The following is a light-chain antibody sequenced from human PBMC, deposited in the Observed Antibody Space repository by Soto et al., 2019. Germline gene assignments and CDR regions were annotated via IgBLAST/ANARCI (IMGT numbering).Light chain of an antibody. V-gene: IGLV2-14*01. J-gene: IGLJ1*01. Sequence: QSALTQPASVSGSPGQSITISCTGTSSDVGGYNYVSWYQQQPGKAPKFMIYAVTNRPSGVSNRFSGSKSGNTASLTISGLQAEDEADYYCCSYTTSNTRQIVFGTGTKVTVL. CDR1: SSDVGGYNY. CDR2: AVT. CDR3: CSYTTSNTRQIV.